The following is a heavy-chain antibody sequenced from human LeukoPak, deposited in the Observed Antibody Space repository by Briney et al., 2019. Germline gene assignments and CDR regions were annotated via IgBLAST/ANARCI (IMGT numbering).Heavy chain of an antibody. D-gene: IGHD6-19*01. J-gene: IGHJ4*02. Sequence: PGGSLRLSCAASGFTFSSYAMSWVRQAPGKGLEWVSAISGSGGSTCYADSVKGRFTISRDNSKNTLYLQMNSLRAEDTAVYYCAKSLGGIAVAGTDYWGQGTLVTVSS. CDR2: ISGSGGST. CDR1: GFTFSSYA. V-gene: IGHV3-23*01. CDR3: AKSLGGIAVAGTDY.